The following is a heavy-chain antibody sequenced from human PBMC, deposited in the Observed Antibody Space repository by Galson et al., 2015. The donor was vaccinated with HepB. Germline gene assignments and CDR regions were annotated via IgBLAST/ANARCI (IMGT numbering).Heavy chain of an antibody. V-gene: IGHV3-23*01. CDR1: GFSFTRYA. CDR3: AKDGIMVANNPYHFHY. D-gene: IGHD2-15*01. Sequence: SLRLSCAASGFSFTRYAMTWVRQAPGKGLEWVSSITSSGGKSYYTESVKGRFTVSRDNPKNTLLLQLNSLRAEDTAMYFCAKDGIMVANNPYHFHYWGQGTLVTVSS. J-gene: IGHJ4*02. CDR2: ITSSGGKS.